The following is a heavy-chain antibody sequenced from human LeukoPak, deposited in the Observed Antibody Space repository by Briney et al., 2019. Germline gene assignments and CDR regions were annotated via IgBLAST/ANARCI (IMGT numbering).Heavy chain of an antibody. CDR3: TTYYGDFRNGMDV. D-gene: IGHD4-17*01. V-gene: IGHV3-15*01. CDR1: GFTFSNAW. J-gene: IGHJ6*02. CDR2: IKSKTDGGTT. Sequence: GGSLRLSCAASGFTFSNAWMSWVRQAPGKGLEWVGRIKSKTDGGTTDYAAPVKGRFTISRDDSKNTLYLQMNSLKTEDTAVYYCTTYYGDFRNGMDVWGQGTTVTVSS.